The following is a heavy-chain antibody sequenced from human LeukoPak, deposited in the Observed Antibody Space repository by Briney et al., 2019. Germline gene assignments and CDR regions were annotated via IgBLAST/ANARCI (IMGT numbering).Heavy chain of an antibody. D-gene: IGHD2-15*01. CDR3: AKQLRYCSDGSCYFPY. J-gene: IGHJ4*02. Sequence: GGSLRLSYAASRFTFSSSAMSWVRQAPGKGLEWVSAISNNGGYTYYADSVQGRFTISRDNSKSTLCLQMNSLRAEDTAVYYCAKQLRYCSDGSCYFPYWGQGTLVTVSS. V-gene: IGHV3-23*01. CDR2: ISNNGGYT. CDR1: RFTFSSSA.